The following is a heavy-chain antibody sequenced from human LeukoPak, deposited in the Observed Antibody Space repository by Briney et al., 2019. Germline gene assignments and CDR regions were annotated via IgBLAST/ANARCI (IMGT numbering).Heavy chain of an antibody. J-gene: IGHJ5*02. CDR2: TYYRSKWYN. CDR1: GDSVSSNSAA. V-gene: IGHV6-1*01. D-gene: IGHD6-13*01. Sequence: SQTLSLTCAISGDSVSSNSAAWNWIRQSPSRGLEWLGRTYYRSKWYNDYAVSVKSRITINPDTSKNQFSLQLNSVTPEDTAVYYCARDLGYSSSWYTRPEKWFDPWGQGTLVTVSS. CDR3: ARDLGYSSSWYTRPEKWFDP.